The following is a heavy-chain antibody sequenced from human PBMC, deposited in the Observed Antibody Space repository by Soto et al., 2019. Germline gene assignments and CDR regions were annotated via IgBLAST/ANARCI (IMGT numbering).Heavy chain of an antibody. Sequence: PAETLSLTCGFSGGTFSGYSGGWIRQTPGKGLEWIGEIDQSGSTDYNPSLKSRVTISVDRTKNQVSLKLRSVTAADTAMYFCARARWGTPFYYGLDVWGQGTTVTVSS. D-gene: IGHD3-16*01. CDR1: GGTFSGYS. V-gene: IGHV4-34*01. CDR2: IDQSGST. J-gene: IGHJ6*01. CDR3: ARARWGTPFYYGLDV.